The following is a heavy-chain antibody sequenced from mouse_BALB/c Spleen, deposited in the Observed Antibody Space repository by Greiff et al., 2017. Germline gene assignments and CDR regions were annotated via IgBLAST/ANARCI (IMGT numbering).Heavy chain of an antibody. J-gene: IGHJ2*01. Sequence: EVKLVESGGGLVQPGGSLKLSCAASGFTFNTYAMNWVRQAPGKGLEWVARIRSKSNNYATYYADSVKDRFTISRDDSQSMLYLQMNNLKTEDTAMYYCVRQGFYDLEFDYWGQGTTLTVSS. D-gene: IGHD2-4*01. CDR2: IRSKSNNYAT. V-gene: IGHV10-1*02. CDR1: GFTFNTYA. CDR3: VRQGFYDLEFDY.